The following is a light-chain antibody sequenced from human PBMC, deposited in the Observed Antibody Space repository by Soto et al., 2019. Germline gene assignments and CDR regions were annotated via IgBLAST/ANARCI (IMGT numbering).Light chain of an antibody. CDR1: QSLSDGY. CDR3: THYGESPLYT. CDR2: GAS. V-gene: IGKV3-20*01. J-gene: IGKJ2*01. Sequence: ELVLTQSPATLSLSPGERATLSCRASQSLSDGYLAWYQQRPGQAPRLVIYGASSRASGIPDRFSGSGSGTDVALSTSRLDPEYFAVSFCTHYGESPLYTFGQGTKLEIK.